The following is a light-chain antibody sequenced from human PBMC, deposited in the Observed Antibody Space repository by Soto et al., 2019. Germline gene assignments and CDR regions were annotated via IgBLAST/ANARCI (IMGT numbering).Light chain of an antibody. J-gene: IGKJ5*01. CDR3: QQRHMWPIT. CDR2: DAY. CDR1: QSFRGL. V-gene: IGKV3-11*01. Sequence: IVLSQSPATVSLSPGERATLSCRASQSFRGLLAWYQQKPGQAPRLLIYDAYNRATGIPPRFSGSGSGTDFTLTISSLEPEDSAVYYCQQRHMWPITFGQGTRLEI.